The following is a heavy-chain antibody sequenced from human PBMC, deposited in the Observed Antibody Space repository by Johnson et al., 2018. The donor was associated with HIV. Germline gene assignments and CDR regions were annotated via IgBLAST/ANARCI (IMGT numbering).Heavy chain of an antibody. CDR3: ATPRSEYQPDDAFDI. Sequence: EVQLVESGGGLVQPGGSLRLSCAASGFTVSSNYMSWVRQAPGKGLEWVSVIYSGGSTYYADSVKGRFTISRDNSKNTLYLQMNSLRAEDTAVYYCATPRSEYQPDDAFDIWGQGTMVTVSS. J-gene: IGHJ3*02. D-gene: IGHD2-2*01. V-gene: IGHV3-66*01. CDR2: IYSGGST. CDR1: GFTVSSNY.